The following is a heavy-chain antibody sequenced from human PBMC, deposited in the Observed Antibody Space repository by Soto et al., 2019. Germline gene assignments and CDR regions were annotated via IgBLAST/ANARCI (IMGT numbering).Heavy chain of an antibody. J-gene: IGHJ5*02. CDR1: GFTLSSYW. Sequence: GGSLRLSCAASGFTLSSYWMHWVRQAPGMGLVWVSRINGDGSSTGYADSVRGRFTISRDNAKNTLHLQMNSPRDEDTAVYYCIREIRGSYSSWGRGPLVTVSS. V-gene: IGHV3-74*01. D-gene: IGHD1-26*01. CDR2: INGDGSST. CDR3: IREIRGSYSS.